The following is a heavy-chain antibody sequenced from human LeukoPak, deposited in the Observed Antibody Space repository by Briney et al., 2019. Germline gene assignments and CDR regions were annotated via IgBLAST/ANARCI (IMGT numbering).Heavy chain of an antibody. CDR1: GYTFFSYN. Sequence: ASVKVSCKASGYTFFSYNINWVRQAPGQGLEWMGWISAYNGNTDHAQKFQGRVTMTTDTSTDTAYMELRSLRSDDTAVYFCASTSMEAGATQFDYWGQGTLVTVSS. CDR2: ISAYNGNT. CDR3: ASTSMEAGATQFDY. J-gene: IGHJ4*02. V-gene: IGHV1-18*01. D-gene: IGHD1-26*01.